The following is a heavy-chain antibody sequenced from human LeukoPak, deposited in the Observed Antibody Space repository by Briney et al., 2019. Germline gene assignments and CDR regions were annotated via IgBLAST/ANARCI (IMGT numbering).Heavy chain of an antibody. D-gene: IGHD4-17*01. CDR2: FSGSGGST. V-gene: IGHV3-23*01. Sequence: GGSLRLSCAASGFTFSSYAMSWVRQAPGKGLEWVSAFSGSGGSTYYADSVKGRFTISRDNSKNTLYLQMNSLRAEDTGVYYCAKDRGNDYGVFDYWGQGILVTVSS. CDR3: AKDRGNDYGVFDY. J-gene: IGHJ4*02. CDR1: GFTFSSYA.